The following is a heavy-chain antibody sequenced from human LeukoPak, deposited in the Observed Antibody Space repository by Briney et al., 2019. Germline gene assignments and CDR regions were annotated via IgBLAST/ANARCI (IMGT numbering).Heavy chain of an antibody. CDR3: ATTQKGG. V-gene: IGHV3-48*04. CDR1: GFTFSSYS. Sequence: GGSLRLSCAASGFTFSSYSMNWVRQAPGKRLEWVSYISTGSGTISYADSVKGRLTISRDNAKNSLYLQMNSLRAEDTAVYYCATTQKGGWGQGTLVTVSS. J-gene: IGHJ4*02. CDR2: ISTGSGTI. D-gene: IGHD3-16*01.